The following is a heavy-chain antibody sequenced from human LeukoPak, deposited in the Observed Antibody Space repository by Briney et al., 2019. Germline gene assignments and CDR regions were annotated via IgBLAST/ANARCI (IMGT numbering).Heavy chain of an antibody. CDR3: ARGVGLAARSGDY. J-gene: IGHJ4*02. CDR2: IIPIFGTA. Sequence: SVKVSCKASGGTFSSYAISWVRQAPGQGLEWMGGIIPIFGTANYAQKFQGRVTITTDESTSTAYMELSSLRSDDTAVYYCARGVGLAARSGDYWGQGTLVTVSS. V-gene: IGHV1-69*05. CDR1: GGTFSSYA. D-gene: IGHD6-6*01.